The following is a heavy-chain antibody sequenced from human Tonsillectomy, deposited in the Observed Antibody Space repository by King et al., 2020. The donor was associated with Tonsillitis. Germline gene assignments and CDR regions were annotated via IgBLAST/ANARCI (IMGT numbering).Heavy chain of an antibody. J-gene: IGHJ3*02. V-gene: IGHV3-30*18. Sequence: VQLVVGGGGVIQPGRSLRPSCAASGFTFSSYGMRWVRQPPGEGMGWVAVISYDGSNKYYAASVKGRFTISRDNSKNTLYLQMNSLRAEYTAVYYCAKGGCSGGSRMCSAFDIWGQGTMVTVSS. CDR2: ISYDGSNK. CDR3: AKGGCSGGSRMCSAFDI. CDR1: GFTFSSYG. D-gene: IGHD2-15*01.